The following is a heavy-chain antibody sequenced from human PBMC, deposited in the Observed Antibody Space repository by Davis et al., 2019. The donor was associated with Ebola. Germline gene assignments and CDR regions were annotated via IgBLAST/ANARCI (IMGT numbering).Heavy chain of an antibody. Sequence: ASVKVSCKASGYTFTSYGIHWVRQAPGQRLEWMGWINAGNGNAKYSQKFQGRVTMTRDTSTSTVYMELSSLRSEDTAVYYCARSQHRYIAVAGLDYWGQGTLVTVSS. D-gene: IGHD6-19*01. J-gene: IGHJ4*02. CDR3: ARSQHRYIAVAGLDY. CDR2: INAGNGNA. CDR1: GYTFTSYG. V-gene: IGHV1-3*01.